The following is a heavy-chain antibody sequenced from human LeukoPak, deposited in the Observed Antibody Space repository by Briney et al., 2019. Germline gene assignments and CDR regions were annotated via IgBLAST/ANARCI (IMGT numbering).Heavy chain of an antibody. Sequence: GGSLRLSCAASGFTFSSYAMNWVRQAPGKGLEWVSAISGSGGSTYYADSVKGRFTISRDNSKNTLYLQMNSLRAEDTAVYYCAKDRVIFEAFDIWGQGTMVTVSS. CDR3: AKDRVIFEAFDI. J-gene: IGHJ3*02. CDR2: ISGSGGST. V-gene: IGHV3-23*01. CDR1: GFTFSSYA. D-gene: IGHD2-21*01.